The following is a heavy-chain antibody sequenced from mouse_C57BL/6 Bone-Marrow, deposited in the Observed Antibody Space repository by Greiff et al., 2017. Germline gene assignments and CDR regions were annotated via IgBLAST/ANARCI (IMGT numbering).Heavy chain of an antibody. CDR1: GFTFSDYY. D-gene: IGHD2-2*01. J-gene: IGHJ4*01. CDR3: ARQTPFYYGYDCYAMDY. CDR2: ISNGGGSI. V-gene: IGHV5-12*01. Sequence: EVKVEESGGGLVQPGGSLKLSCAASGFTFSDYYMYWVRQTPEKRLEWVAYISNGGGSIYYPDTVKGRFTISRDNAKNTLYLQMSRLKSEDTAMYYCARQTPFYYGYDCYAMDYWGQGTSVTVSS.